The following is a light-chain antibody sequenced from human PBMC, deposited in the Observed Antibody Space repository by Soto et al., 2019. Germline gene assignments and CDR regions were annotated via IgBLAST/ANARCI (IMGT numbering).Light chain of an antibody. CDR2: DDT. J-gene: IGLJ3*02. V-gene: IGLV3-21*02. CDR1: NIGSKS. CDR3: QVWDNVSDHWV. Sequence: SYEMTQPPSVSVAPGQTTRITCGANNIGSKSVHWYQQKPGQVPVLVIYDDTDRPSGILERSSGSNSANMATLTITRVEAGDEAEYYCQVWDNVSDHWVFGGGTKLTVL.